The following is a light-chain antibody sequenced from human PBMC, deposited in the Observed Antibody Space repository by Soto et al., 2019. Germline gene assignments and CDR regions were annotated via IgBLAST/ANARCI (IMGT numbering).Light chain of an antibody. CDR3: QQYSSFPRT. CDR2: DAS. J-gene: IGKJ1*01. Sequence: DIQMTQSPSTLSASVGDRVTITWRASQTIGSWLAWYQQKPGKAPELLIYDASTLEGGVPSRFSGSGSGTEFSLTITSLQPDDFATFYCQQYSSFPRTFGQGTKVDTK. CDR1: QTIGSW. V-gene: IGKV1-5*01.